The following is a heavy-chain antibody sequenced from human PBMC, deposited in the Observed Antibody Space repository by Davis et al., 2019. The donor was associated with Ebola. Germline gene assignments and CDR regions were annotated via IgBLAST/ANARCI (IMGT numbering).Heavy chain of an antibody. CDR2: IIPMLGIP. CDR1: SGTFSTYA. D-gene: IGHD5-18*01. V-gene: IGHV1-69*04. Sequence: SVKVTCKASSGTFSTYAIDWVRQPPGQGPEWMGRIIPMLGIPNYAQRFQGRVTITADKSTSTDYMELSSLRSEDTAMYYCARDLGTAMATEWGQGTLVTVSS. J-gene: IGHJ4*02. CDR3: ARDLGTAMATE.